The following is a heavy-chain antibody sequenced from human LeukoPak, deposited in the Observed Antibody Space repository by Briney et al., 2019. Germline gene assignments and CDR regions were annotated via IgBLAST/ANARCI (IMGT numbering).Heavy chain of an antibody. D-gene: IGHD5-24*01. CDR1: GGSISSYY. V-gene: IGHV4-4*07. Sequence: PSETLSLTCTVSGGSISSYYWSWIRQPAGKGLEWIGRIYTSGSTNYNPSLKSRVTMPVDTSKNQFSLKLSSVTAADTAVYYCARAGDGYNPHDWFDPWGQGTLVTVSS. CDR2: IYTSGST. CDR3: ARAGDGYNPHDWFDP. J-gene: IGHJ5*02.